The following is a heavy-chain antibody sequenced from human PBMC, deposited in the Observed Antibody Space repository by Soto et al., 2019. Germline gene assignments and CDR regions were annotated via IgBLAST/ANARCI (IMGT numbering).Heavy chain of an antibody. V-gene: IGHV5-10-1*01. CDR1: LYSFTSYW. Sequence: ESLNISCEGSLYSFTSYWISCVRRMPGKGLEWMGGIDPSDSYTNYSPSFQGHVTISADKSISTACLQASSLKASDTAMYYSARPSMGQRYGMDVWGQGTTVTVPS. D-gene: IGHD6-25*01. CDR3: ARPSMGQRYGMDV. CDR2: IDPSDSYT. J-gene: IGHJ6*02.